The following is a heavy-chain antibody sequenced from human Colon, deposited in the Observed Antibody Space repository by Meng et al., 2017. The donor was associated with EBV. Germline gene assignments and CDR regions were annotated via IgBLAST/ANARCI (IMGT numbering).Heavy chain of an antibody. J-gene: IGHJ5*01. CDR1: GGSFSGNF. CDR3: ARDPAQEDFDTSGYMYDS. CDR2: IHHSGST. D-gene: IGHD3-22*01. Sequence: QVHLQQWGAGLLKPSETLSLTCAVFGGSFSGNFWTWIRQSPREGLEWIGEIHHSGSTKYNPSLKNRVSISLDTSKKQFSLQLTSVTAADTAVYFCARDPAQEDFDTSGYMYDSWGPGTLVTVSS. V-gene: IGHV4-34*02.